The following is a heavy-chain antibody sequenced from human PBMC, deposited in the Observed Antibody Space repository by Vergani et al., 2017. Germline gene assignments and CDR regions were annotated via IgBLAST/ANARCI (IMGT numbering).Heavy chain of an antibody. D-gene: IGHD3-9*01. Sequence: QVQLQQWGAGLLKPSETLSLTCAVYGGSFSGYYWSWIRQPPGKGLEWIGEINHSGSTNYNPSLKSRVTISVDTSKNQFSLKLSSVTAADTAVYYCARTSDDILTGSYYYYMDVWGKGTTVTVSS. J-gene: IGHJ6*03. CDR1: GGSFSGYY. V-gene: IGHV4-34*01. CDR3: ARTSDDILTGSYYYYMDV. CDR2: INHSGST.